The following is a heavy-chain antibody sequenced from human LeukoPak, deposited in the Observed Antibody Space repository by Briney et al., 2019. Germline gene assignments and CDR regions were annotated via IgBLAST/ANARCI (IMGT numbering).Heavy chain of an antibody. Sequence: PSETLSLTCTVSGGAISSTSYYWGWLRQPPGKGLEWVGNIYYSGNTFYNPPLKSRVTISVDTSKNQFSLKLSSVTAADTAVYYCAGYSGSHYAFDIWGQGTMVTVSS. CDR3: AGYSGSHYAFDI. CDR1: GGAISSTSYY. CDR2: IYYSGNT. D-gene: IGHD1-26*01. V-gene: IGHV4-39*01. J-gene: IGHJ3*02.